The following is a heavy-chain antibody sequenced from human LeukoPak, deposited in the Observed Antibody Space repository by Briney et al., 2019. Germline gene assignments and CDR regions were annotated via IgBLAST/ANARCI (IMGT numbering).Heavy chain of an antibody. Sequence: GGSLRLSCEASGFTFSSISMNWVRQAPGKGLEWVSSISPDGETTYHADSVKGRFTTSRDNAKSSLYLQMNSLRAEDTALYYCTRDLPVPSLIRGIIIYGLIDYWGQGTLVTVSS. J-gene: IGHJ4*02. CDR1: GFTFSSIS. D-gene: IGHD3-10*01. V-gene: IGHV3-21*06. CDR3: TRDLPVPSLIRGIIIYGLIDY. CDR2: ISPDGETT.